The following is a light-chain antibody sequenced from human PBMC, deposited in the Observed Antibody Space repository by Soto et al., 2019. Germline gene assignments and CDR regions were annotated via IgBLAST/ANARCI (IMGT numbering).Light chain of an antibody. J-gene: IGKJ4*01. Sequence: EIVLTQSPATLSLSPGERATLSCRASQSISSYLGWYQQKPGQAPRLLIYDASNRATGIPARFSGSGSGTDITLTISSLEPEDFAVYYCQQRSEWPLTFGGGTRVEIK. V-gene: IGKV3-11*01. CDR3: QQRSEWPLT. CDR2: DAS. CDR1: QSISSY.